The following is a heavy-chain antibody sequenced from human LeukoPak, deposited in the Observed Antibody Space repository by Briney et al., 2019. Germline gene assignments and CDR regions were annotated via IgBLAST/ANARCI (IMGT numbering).Heavy chain of an antibody. Sequence: SETLSLTCTVSGGSISSYYWSWIRQPPGKGLEWIGYIFYSGSTNYNPSLKSRLTISVDTSKNQFSLKLSSVTAADTAVYYCARNEGVLIFDYWGQGTLVTVSS. CDR1: GGSISSYY. V-gene: IGHV4-59*01. CDR2: IFYSGST. J-gene: IGHJ4*02. CDR3: ARNEGVLIFDY.